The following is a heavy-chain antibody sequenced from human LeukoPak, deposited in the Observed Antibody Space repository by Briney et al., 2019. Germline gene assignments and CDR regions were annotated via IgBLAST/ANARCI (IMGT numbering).Heavy chain of an antibody. V-gene: IGHV1-69*05. D-gene: IGHD4-11*01. Sequence: ASVKVSCKASGGTFSSYAISWVRQAPGQGLEWMGGIIPIFGTANYAQKFQGRVTITTDESTSTAYMELSSLRSEDTAVYYCAREMTTNLYNWFDPWGQGTLVTVSS. J-gene: IGHJ5*02. CDR2: IIPIFGTA. CDR3: AREMTTNLYNWFDP. CDR1: GGTFSSYA.